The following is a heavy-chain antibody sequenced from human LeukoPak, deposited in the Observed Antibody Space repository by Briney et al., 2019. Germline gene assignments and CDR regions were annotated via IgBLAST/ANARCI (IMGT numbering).Heavy chain of an antibody. CDR2: INTKSDGGAT. CDR1: GFTFNYAW. J-gene: IGHJ4*02. V-gene: IGHV3-15*01. Sequence: GGSLRLSCAASGFTFNYAWMSWVRQTPGKGLEWLGRINTKSDGGATDYAAPVKGRFTISRDDSKNTVYLQMNSLKTDDTAVYYCTTGLTFWGQGTLVTVSS. CDR3: TTGLTF. D-gene: IGHD2/OR15-2a*01.